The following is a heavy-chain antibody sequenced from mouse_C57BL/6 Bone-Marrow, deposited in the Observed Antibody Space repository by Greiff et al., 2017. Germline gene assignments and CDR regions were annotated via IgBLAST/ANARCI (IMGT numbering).Heavy chain of an antibody. CDR1: GYTFTDYY. J-gene: IGHJ2*01. D-gene: IGHD1-3*01. CDR2: IYPGSGNT. CDR3: ARSGNDY. Sequence: VQLMESGAELVRPGASVKLSCKASGYTFTDYYINWVKQRPGQGLEWIARIYPGSGNTYYNEKFKGKATLTAEKSSSTAYMQLSSLTSEDSAVYYWARSGNDYWGQGTTLTVSA. V-gene: IGHV1-76*01.